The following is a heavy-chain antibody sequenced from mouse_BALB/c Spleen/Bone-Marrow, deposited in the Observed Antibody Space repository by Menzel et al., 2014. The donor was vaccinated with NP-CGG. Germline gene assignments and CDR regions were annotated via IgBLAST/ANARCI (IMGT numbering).Heavy chain of an antibody. CDR1: GYAFSSFW. Sequence: VQLQQSGAELVRPGSSVKISCKASGYAFSSFWMNWMKQRPGQGPEWIGQIYPGDGDTNYNGKFKGKATLTADMSSSTAYIQLSSLTFEDSAVYFCARDDFGPDYWGQGTTLTVSS. D-gene: IGHD2-4*01. V-gene: IGHV1-80*01. CDR3: ARDDFGPDY. J-gene: IGHJ2*01. CDR2: IYPGDGDT.